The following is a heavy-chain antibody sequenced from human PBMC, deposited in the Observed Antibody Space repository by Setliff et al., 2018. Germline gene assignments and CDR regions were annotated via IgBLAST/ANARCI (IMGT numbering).Heavy chain of an antibody. V-gene: IGHV4-39*01. CDR3: VRPGGTTVVARHFDY. D-gene: IGHD2-15*01. J-gene: IGHJ4*01. CDR1: DDSFTSSRYY. CDR2: ISYSGTP. Sequence: TLSLTCTVSDDSFTSSRYYWGWIRQAPGSGLEWIGSISYSGTPYYNASVESRVTISIDTSRNQFYLELRSVTVADTATYYCVRPGGTTVVARHFDYWGSGILVTVS.